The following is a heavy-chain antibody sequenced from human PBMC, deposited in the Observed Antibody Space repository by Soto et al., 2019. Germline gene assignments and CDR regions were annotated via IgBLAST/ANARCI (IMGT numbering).Heavy chain of an antibody. CDR1: GGSISSGDYY. V-gene: IGHV4-30-4*01. D-gene: IGHD3-3*01. J-gene: IGHJ5*02. CDR3: AREGLDYWSGPPRGRFAP. Sequence: PSETLSLTCTVSGGSISSGDYYWSWIRQPPGKGLEWIGYISYSGSTYYNPSLKSRVTISVETSKNKFSLKLSSVTAADTAVYYCAREGLDYWSGPPRGRFAPGGQGTLVTVSS. CDR2: ISYSGST.